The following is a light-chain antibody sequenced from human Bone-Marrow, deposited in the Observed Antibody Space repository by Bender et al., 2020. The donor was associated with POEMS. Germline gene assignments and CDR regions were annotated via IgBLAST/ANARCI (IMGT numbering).Light chain of an antibody. CDR2: QDT. CDR1: GDKY. Sequence: GDKYASWYQQKPGQSPVLVIYQDTKRPSGIPERFSGSNSGNTATLTIGGTQASDEADYYCLAWDSSTAAVFGGGTKLTVL. J-gene: IGLJ2*01. CDR3: LAWDSSTAAV. V-gene: IGLV3-1*01.